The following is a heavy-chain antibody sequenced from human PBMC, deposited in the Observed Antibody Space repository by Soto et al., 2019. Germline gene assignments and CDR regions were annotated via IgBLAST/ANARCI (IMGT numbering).Heavy chain of an antibody. D-gene: IGHD2-15*01. J-gene: IGHJ6*03. CDR1: GGSFSGYY. Sequence: SETLSLTCAVYGGSFSGYYWSLIRQPPGKGLEWIGEINHSGSTNYNPSLKSRVTISVDTSKNQFSLKLSSVTAADTAVYYCAARLAGTYYYMDVWGKGTTVTVSS. CDR2: INHSGST. CDR3: AARLAGTYYYMDV. V-gene: IGHV4-34*01.